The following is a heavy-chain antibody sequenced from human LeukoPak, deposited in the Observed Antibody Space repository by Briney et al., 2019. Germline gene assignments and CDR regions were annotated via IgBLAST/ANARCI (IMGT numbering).Heavy chain of an antibody. Sequence: SETLSLTCAVYGGSFSGYYWSWIRQPPGKGLEWIGEINHSGSTNYNPSLKSRVTISVDTSKNQFSLKLNSMTAADTAVYYCARTTPNGSLDYWGQGTLVTVSS. CDR2: INHSGST. V-gene: IGHV4-34*01. CDR1: GGSFSGYY. CDR3: ARTTPNGSLDY. J-gene: IGHJ4*02. D-gene: IGHD5-24*01.